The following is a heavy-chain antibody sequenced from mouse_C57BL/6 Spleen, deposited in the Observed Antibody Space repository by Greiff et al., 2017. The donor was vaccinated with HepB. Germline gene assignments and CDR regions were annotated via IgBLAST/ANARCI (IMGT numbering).Heavy chain of an antibody. CDR3: ARWWLLPYYLDY. Sequence: EVQLQQSGPELVKPGASVKMSCKASGYTFTDYNMHWVKQSHGKRLEWIGYINPNNGGTSYNQKFKGKATLTVNKSASTAYMELRSLTSEDSAVYYCARWWLLPYYLDYWGQGTTLTVSS. CDR1: GYTFTDYN. CDR2: INPNNGGT. J-gene: IGHJ2*01. V-gene: IGHV1-22*01. D-gene: IGHD2-3*01.